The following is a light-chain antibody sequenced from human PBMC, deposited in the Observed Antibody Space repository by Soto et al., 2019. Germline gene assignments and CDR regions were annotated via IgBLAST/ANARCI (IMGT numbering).Light chain of an antibody. J-gene: IGLJ2*01. CDR1: SSDVGSYNL. CDR2: EGS. CDR3: CSYAGSSTHVV. Sequence: QSALTQPASVSGSPGQSITISCTGTSSDVGSYNLVSWYQQHPGKAPKLMIYEGSKRPSGVSNCFSGSKSGNTASLTISGLQAEDEADYYCCSYAGSSTHVVFGGGTKLTVL. V-gene: IGLV2-23*01.